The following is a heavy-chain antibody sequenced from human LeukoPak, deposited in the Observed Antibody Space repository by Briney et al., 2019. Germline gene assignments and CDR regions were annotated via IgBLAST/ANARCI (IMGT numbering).Heavy chain of an antibody. Sequence: ASETLSLTCAVYGGSFSGYYWSWIRQPPGKGLEWIGEINHSGNTNYNPSLKSRVTISVDTSKNQFSLKLSSVTAADTAVYYCARTKVLPDYYDNSGGFDYWGQGTLVTVSS. V-gene: IGHV4-34*01. CDR2: INHSGNT. CDR1: GGSFSGYY. CDR3: ARTKVLPDYYDNSGGFDY. D-gene: IGHD3-22*01. J-gene: IGHJ4*02.